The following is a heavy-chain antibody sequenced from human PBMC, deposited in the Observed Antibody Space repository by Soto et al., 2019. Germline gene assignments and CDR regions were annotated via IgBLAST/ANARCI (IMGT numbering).Heavy chain of an antibody. CDR1: GDSFSSYY. J-gene: IGHJ5*02. V-gene: IGHV4-59*01. Sequence: SETLSLTCTVSGDSFSSYYWSWIRQPPGKGLEWIGYIYHSGTTTYNPSLKSRVTISVDTSKNQFSLKLSSVAAADTAVYYCAREYSRWFDPWGQGTLVTVSS. D-gene: IGHD2-15*01. CDR2: IYHSGTT. CDR3: AREYSRWFDP.